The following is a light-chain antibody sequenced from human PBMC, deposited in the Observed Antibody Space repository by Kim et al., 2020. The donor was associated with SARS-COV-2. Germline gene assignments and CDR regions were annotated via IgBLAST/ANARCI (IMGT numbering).Light chain of an antibody. CDR3: QVWDSSTDGV. V-gene: IGLV3-9*01. J-gene: IGLJ2*01. CDR1: NIGSKN. CDR2: RNT. Sequence: SYELTQPLSVSVALGQTARISCGRNNIGSKNVHWYQQKPGQAPALVIYRNTNRPSGVPERFSGSNSENTATLTISRAQAGDEAGFYCQVWDSSTDGVFGG.